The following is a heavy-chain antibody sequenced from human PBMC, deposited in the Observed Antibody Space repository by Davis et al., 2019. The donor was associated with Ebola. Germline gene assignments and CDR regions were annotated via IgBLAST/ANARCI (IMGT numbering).Heavy chain of an antibody. Sequence: ESPNTPLRCPGYSFTSYWIGWARQLPGKGLERMGIFYPGDSDTRHSPSFQGQVTISADKSISTAYLQWSSLKASDTAMYYWARRYCSSTSWPRLVYYFDYWGQGTLITVSA. CDR2: FYPGDSDT. CDR3: ARRYCSSTSWPRLVYYFDY. D-gene: IGHD2-2*01. CDR1: GYSFTSYW. J-gene: IGHJ4*02. V-gene: IGHV5-51*01.